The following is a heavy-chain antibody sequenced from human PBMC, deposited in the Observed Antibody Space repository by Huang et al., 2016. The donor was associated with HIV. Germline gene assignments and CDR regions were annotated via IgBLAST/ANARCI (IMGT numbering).Heavy chain of an antibody. Sequence: ELQLVESGGGFVQPGGSLRLSCAASGYTLRDHWMHWVRQAPGKGLGWVSSINSDGRSTTYADSVKGRFTISRDNAKNTLYLQMKGLRVEDTAVYYCTRVAAGDWYFDLWGRGTLVTVSA. CDR1: GYTLRDHW. CDR3: TRVAAGDWYFDL. D-gene: IGHD3-10*01. CDR2: INSDGRST. V-gene: IGHV3-74*01. J-gene: IGHJ2*01.